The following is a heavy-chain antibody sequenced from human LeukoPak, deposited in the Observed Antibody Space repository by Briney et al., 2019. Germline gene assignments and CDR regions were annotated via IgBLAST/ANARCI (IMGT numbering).Heavy chain of an antibody. D-gene: IGHD6-19*01. CDR2: ISTYNGHT. J-gene: IGHJ4*02. V-gene: IGHV1-18*01. Sequence: ASVKVSCKASGYTFTSYAISWVRQAPGQGLEWMGWISTYNGHTNCAQKLQGRVTMTTDTSTSTAYMELRSLRSDDTAVYYCASSLFSSGRPPSFDYWGQGTLVTVSS. CDR1: GYTFTSYA. CDR3: ASSLFSSGRPPSFDY.